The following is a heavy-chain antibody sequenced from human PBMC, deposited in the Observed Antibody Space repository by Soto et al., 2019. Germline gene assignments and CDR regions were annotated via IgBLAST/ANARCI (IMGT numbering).Heavy chain of an antibody. CDR3: ARDLKLGTFDY. Sequence: PSETLSLTCPVSGGSISSYYLSWIRQPPGKGLEWIGYIYYSGSTNYNPSLKSRVTISVDTSKNQFSLKLSSVTAADTAVYYCARDLKLGTFDYWGQGTLVTVSS. CDR2: IYYSGST. V-gene: IGHV4-59*01. J-gene: IGHJ4*02. CDR1: GGSISSYY. D-gene: IGHD7-27*01.